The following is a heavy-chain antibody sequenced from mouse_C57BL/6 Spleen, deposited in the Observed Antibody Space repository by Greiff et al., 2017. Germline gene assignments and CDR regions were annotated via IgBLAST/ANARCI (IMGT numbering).Heavy chain of an antibody. Sequence: VQVVESGPGLVAPSQSLSITCTVSGFSLTSYGVSWVRQPPGKGLEWLGVIWGDGSTNYHSALISRLSISKDNSKSQVFLKLNSLQTDDTATYYCASRLRRSGYYAMDYWGQGTSVTVSS. J-gene: IGHJ4*01. CDR3: ASRLRRSGYYAMDY. V-gene: IGHV2-3*01. CDR2: IWGDGST. CDR1: GFSLTSYG. D-gene: IGHD2-4*01.